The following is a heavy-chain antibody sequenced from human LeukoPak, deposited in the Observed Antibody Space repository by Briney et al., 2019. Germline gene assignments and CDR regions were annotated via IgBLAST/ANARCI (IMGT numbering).Heavy chain of an antibody. CDR3: EKDSHLDV. CDR1: GGSISGTDLY. CDR2: IHSSGNS. D-gene: IGHD2-15*01. V-gene: IGHV4-39*01. Sequence: SETLSLTCAVYGGSISGTDLYWGWIRQLPGKGLEWIGNIHSSGNSFCNPSLKSRVTISVDTSKNQFSLKLSSVTAADTAVYYCEKDSHLDVWGQGTTVTVSS. J-gene: IGHJ6*02.